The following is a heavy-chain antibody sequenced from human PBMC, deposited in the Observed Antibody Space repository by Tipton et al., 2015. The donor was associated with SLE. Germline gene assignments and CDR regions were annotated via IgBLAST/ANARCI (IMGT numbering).Heavy chain of an antibody. CDR1: GGSFNGYY. J-gene: IGHJ5*02. Sequence: LRLSCVVYGGSFNGYYWSWIRQPPGKGLEWIGEIDHSGSTNYTPSLKSRVTVSIDKSKNQFSLKLNSVTAADTAVYYCARRGSGWYVPFDTWGQGTLVTVSS. D-gene: IGHD6-19*01. CDR3: ARRGSGWYVPFDT. CDR2: IDHSGST. V-gene: IGHV4-34*01.